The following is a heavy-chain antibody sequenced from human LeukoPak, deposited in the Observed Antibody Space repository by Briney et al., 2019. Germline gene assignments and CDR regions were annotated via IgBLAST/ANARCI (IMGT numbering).Heavy chain of an antibody. D-gene: IGHD1-26*01. CDR3: ARHGSYYAVQFFDY. V-gene: IGHV4-39*01. CDR2: MFHSGST. Sequence: SETLSLTCTVSGGSISSSSYYWAWIRQPPGKGLEWIGSMFHSGSTYYNPSLKSRVTISVDTSKIQFPLKLTSVTAADTAVYYCARHGSYYAVQFFDYWGQGTLVTVSS. CDR1: GGSISSSSYY. J-gene: IGHJ4*02.